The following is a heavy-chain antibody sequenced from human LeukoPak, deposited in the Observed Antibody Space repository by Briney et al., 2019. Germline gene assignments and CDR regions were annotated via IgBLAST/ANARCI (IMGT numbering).Heavy chain of an antibody. CDR1: GFTFSSYA. CDR3: ARDLLITMVRGSGWFDP. Sequence: QPGGSLRLSCAASGFTFSSYAMHWVRQAPGKGLEWVAVISYDGSNKYYADSVKGRFTISRDNSKNTLYLQMNSLRAEDTAVYYCARDLLITMVRGSGWFDPWGQGTLVTVSS. J-gene: IGHJ5*02. D-gene: IGHD3-10*01. V-gene: IGHV3-30-3*01. CDR2: ISYDGSNK.